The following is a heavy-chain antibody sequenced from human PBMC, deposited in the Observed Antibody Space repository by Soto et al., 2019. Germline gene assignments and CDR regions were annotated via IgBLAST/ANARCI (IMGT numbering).Heavy chain of an antibody. Sequence: ETLSLSCAVSGVSVSSGSYYWSWIRQPPGKGLEWIGYIYYSGSTNYNSSLKSRVTISVDTSKNQFSLKLSSVTAADTAVYYCARRDLGATFDYWGQGTPVTVYS. CDR1: GVSVSSGSYY. D-gene: IGHD1-26*01. CDR2: IYYSGST. J-gene: IGHJ4*02. CDR3: ARRDLGATFDY. V-gene: IGHV4-61*01.